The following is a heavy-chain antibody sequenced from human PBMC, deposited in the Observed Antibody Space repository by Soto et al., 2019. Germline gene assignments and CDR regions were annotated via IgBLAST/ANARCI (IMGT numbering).Heavy chain of an antibody. CDR1: GFTFSTYA. V-gene: IGHV3-23*01. CDR2: ITGSGGST. D-gene: IGHD3-22*01. CDR3: VGGYYFGDY. Sequence: GGSLRLSCVASGFTFSTYAMNWVRQAPGKGLEWVSVITGSGGSTYYADSVKGRFTISRDNSKNTLYLQMNSLRAEDTAVYYCVGGYYFGDYWGQGTLVTVSS. J-gene: IGHJ4*02.